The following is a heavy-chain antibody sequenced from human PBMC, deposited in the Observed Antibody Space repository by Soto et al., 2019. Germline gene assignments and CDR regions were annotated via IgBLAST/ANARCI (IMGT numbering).Heavy chain of an antibody. J-gene: IGHJ6*03. CDR1: GGSISSYY. CDR3: ARVWGYDFWSGYSSYMDV. Sequence: SETLSLTCTVSGGSISSYYWSWIRQPPGKGLEWIGYIYYSGSTNYNPSLKSRVTISVDTSKNQFSLKLSSVTAADTAVYYCARVWGYDFWSGYSSYMDVWGKGTTVTVSS. CDR2: IYYSGST. V-gene: IGHV4-59*01. D-gene: IGHD3-3*01.